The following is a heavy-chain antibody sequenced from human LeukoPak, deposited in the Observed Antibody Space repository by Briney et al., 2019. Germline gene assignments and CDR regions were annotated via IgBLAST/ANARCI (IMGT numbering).Heavy chain of an antibody. Sequence: SETLSLTCTVFGGSISSYYWSWIRQPPGKGLEWIGYIYYSGSTNYNPSLKSRVTISVDTSKNQFSLKLGSVTAADTAVYYCARARMGSSSWYHYYYYYGMDVWGQGTTVTVSS. V-gene: IGHV4-59*01. CDR1: GGSISSYY. CDR2: IYYSGST. D-gene: IGHD6-13*01. J-gene: IGHJ6*02. CDR3: ARARMGSSSWYHYYYYYGMDV.